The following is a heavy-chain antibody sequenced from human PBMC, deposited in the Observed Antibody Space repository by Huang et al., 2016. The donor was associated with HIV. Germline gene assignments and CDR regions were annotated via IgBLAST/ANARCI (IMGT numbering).Heavy chain of an antibody. V-gene: IGHV1-69*01. Sequence: QVQLVQSGAEVKKPGSSVKVSCKASGGSFRNFAIGWVRQAPGQGLEWRGGIIPTLGKANYAQKCQGRVTSIADESTSTAYMERSSLRSEDTAVYYCATVDYYDTSGPQRGYFDNWGQGTLVTVSS. J-gene: IGHJ4*02. CDR3: ATVDYYDTSGPQRGYFDN. D-gene: IGHD3-22*01. CDR2: IIPTLGKA. CDR1: GGSFRNFA.